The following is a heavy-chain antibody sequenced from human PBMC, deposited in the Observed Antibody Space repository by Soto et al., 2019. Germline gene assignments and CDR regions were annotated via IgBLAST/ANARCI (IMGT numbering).Heavy chain of an antibody. CDR3: AKGEYCSSTSCPLHSIYYGMDV. J-gene: IGHJ6*02. D-gene: IGHD2-2*01. V-gene: IGHV3-23*01. CDR2: ISGSGGST. Sequence: SLRLSCAASGFTFSSYAMSWVRQAPGKGLEWVSAISGSGGSTYYADSVKGRFTISRDNSKNTLYLQMNSLRAEDTAVYYCAKGEYCSSTSCPLHSIYYGMDVWGQGTTVTVSS. CDR1: GFTFSSYA.